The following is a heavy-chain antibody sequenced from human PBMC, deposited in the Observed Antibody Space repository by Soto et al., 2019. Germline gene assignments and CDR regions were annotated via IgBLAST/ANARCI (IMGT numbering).Heavy chain of an antibody. J-gene: IGHJ4*02. V-gene: IGHV1-3*01. CDR2: INAGNGNT. CDR3: ARDGVGSGSYFDY. CDR1: GYTFTSYA. Sequence: ASVKVSCKASGYTFTSYAMHWVRQAPGQRLEWMGWINAGNGNTKYSQKFQGRVTITRDKSESTAYMELSRLRSEDTDVYYCARDGVGSGSYFDYWGQGTMVTVSS. D-gene: IGHD1-26*01.